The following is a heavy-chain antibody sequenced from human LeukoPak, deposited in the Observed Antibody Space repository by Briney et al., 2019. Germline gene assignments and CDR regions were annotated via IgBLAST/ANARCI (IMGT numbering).Heavy chain of an antibody. CDR1: GFTFSSYA. V-gene: IGHV3-30-3*01. J-gene: IGHJ3*02. D-gene: IGHD3-10*01. CDR3: PLWSQDAFDI. Sequence: PGRSLRLSCAASGFTFSSYAMHWVRQAPGKGLGWVAVISYDGSNKYYADSVKGRFTISRDNSKNTLYLQMNSLRAEDTAVYYCPLWSQDAFDIWGQGTMVTVSS. CDR2: ISYDGSNK.